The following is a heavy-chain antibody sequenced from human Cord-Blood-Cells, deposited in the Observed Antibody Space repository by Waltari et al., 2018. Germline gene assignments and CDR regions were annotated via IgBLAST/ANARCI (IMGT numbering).Heavy chain of an antibody. V-gene: IGHV1-8*01. CDR1: GYTFTSYD. CDR3: AHITGDPIWGDAFDI. CDR2: MNPNSGNT. Sequence: QVQLVQSGAAVKKPGASVKVSCKASGYTFTSYDINWVRPAPGQGLEWMGWMNPNSGNTGYAQKFQGRVTMTRNTSISTAYMELSSLRSEDTAVYYCAHITGDPIWGDAFDIWGQGTMVTVSS. D-gene: IGHD7-27*01. J-gene: IGHJ3*02.